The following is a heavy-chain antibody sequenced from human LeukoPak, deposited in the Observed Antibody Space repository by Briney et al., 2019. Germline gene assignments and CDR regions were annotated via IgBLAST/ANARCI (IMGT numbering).Heavy chain of an antibody. CDR2: IYYSGST. CDR3: AKLGGYAYGMDV. Sequence: SETLSLTCAVSGGSISSSNWWSWVRQPPGKGLEWIGEIYYSGSTNYNPSLKSRVTISVDKSKNQFSLKLSSVTAADTVVYYCAKLGGYAYGMDVWGQGTTVTVSS. D-gene: IGHD3-22*01. V-gene: IGHV4-4*02. J-gene: IGHJ6*02. CDR1: GGSISSSNW.